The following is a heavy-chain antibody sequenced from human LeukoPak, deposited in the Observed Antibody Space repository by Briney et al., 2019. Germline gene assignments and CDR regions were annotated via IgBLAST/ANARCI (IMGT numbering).Heavy chain of an antibody. Sequence: GGPLRLSCAASGFTFSSYWMHWVRQAPGKGLVWVSRINSDGSSTSYADSVKGRFTISRDNAKNTLYLQMNSLRAEDTAVYYCARGGGYSYAPYDYWGQGTLVTVSS. D-gene: IGHD5-18*01. CDR2: INSDGSST. CDR1: GFTFSSYW. CDR3: ARGGGYSYAPYDY. J-gene: IGHJ4*02. V-gene: IGHV3-74*01.